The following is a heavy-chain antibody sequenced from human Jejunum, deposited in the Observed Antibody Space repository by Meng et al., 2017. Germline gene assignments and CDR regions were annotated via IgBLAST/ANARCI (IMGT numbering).Heavy chain of an antibody. Sequence: ETLSLTCAASGFTFSSYAVNWVRQAPGKGLEWVSGITPSGDRPIYADSVKGRFTVSRANSKNTVYLQMNSLRADDTAVYYCAKRYCSDGACCGFDNWGQGTLVTVSS. CDR3: AKRYCSDGACCGFDN. J-gene: IGHJ4*02. D-gene: IGHD2-8*01. CDR2: ITPSGDRP. V-gene: IGHV3-23*01. CDR1: GFTFSSYA.